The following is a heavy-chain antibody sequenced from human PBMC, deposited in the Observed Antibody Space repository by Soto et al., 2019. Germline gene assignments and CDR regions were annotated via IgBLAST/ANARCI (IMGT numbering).Heavy chain of an antibody. J-gene: IGHJ6*02. CDR3: ARDTAPPYYYGSGSSYYGMDV. CDR1: GFTFSSYA. D-gene: IGHD3-10*01. Sequence: QPGGSLRLSCAASGFTFSSYAMHWVRQAPGKGLEWVAVISYDGSNKYYADSVKGRFTISRDNSKNTLYLQMNSLRAEDTAVYYCARDTAPPYYYGSGSSYYGMDVWGQGT. CDR2: ISYDGSNK. V-gene: IGHV3-30-3*01.